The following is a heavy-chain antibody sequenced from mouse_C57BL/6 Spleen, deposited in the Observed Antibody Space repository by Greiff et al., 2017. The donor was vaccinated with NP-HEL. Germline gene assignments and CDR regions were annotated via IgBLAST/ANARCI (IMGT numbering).Heavy chain of an antibody. V-gene: IGHV1-18*01. CDR1: GYTFTDYN. J-gene: IGHJ3*01. CDR2: INPNNGGN. D-gene: IGHD3-2*02. CDR3: ARASTAQDWFAY. Sequence: VQLQQSGPELVKPGASVKIPCKASGYTFTDYNMDWVKQSHGKSLEWIGDINPNNGGNIYNQKFKGKGTLTVDKSSSTAYMELRSLTSEDTAVYYCARASTAQDWFAYWGQGTLVTVSA.